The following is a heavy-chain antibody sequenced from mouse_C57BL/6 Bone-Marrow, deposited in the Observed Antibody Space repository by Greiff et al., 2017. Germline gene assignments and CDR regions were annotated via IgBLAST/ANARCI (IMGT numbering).Heavy chain of an antibody. J-gene: IGHJ2*01. Sequence: VQLKQSGAELVRPGASVKLSCTASGFNIKDDYMHWVKQRPEQGLEWIGWIDPENGDTEYASKFQGKATIPADTSSNTAYLQLSSLTSEDTAVYYCTTFYGSSYFDYWGQGTTLTVSS. CDR1: GFNIKDDY. D-gene: IGHD1-1*01. CDR2: IDPENGDT. CDR3: TTFYGSSYFDY. V-gene: IGHV14-4*01.